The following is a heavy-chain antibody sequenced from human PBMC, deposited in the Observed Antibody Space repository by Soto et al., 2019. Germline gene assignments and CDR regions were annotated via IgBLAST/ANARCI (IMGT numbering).Heavy chain of an antibody. J-gene: IGHJ4*02. D-gene: IGHD5-18*01. V-gene: IGHV3-7*01. CDR1: GLKVSSW. CDR3: ASQDTAVSKTGGY. CDR2: TTQDGSGR. Sequence: EVQLVESGGGLVQPGGSLRLSCAASGLKVSSWMSWVRQAPGKGLEWVAMTTQDGSGRHYLDSLKGRFSISRDSAKNSRYVQMNSLTVEDTAMYYCASQDTAVSKTGGYWGQGTQVTVSS.